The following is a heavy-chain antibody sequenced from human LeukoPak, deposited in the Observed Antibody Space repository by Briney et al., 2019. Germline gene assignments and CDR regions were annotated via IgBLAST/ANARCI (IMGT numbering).Heavy chain of an antibody. CDR3: ARAMPS. J-gene: IGHJ4*02. V-gene: IGHV3-48*03. CDR2: ISSSDTII. CDR1: GFTFSSYE. D-gene: IGHD2-2*01. Sequence: TGGSLRLYCPASGFTFSSYEMNWVRQAPGKGLEWVSHISSSDTIIYYADSLKGRFTISRDNAKISLYLQMNSRRAEDTAVYYCARAMPSWGQGTLVSVSS.